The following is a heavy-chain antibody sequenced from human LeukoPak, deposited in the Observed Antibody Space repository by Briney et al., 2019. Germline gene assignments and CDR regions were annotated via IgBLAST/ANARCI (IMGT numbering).Heavy chain of an antibody. CDR2: ISGSGGST. D-gene: IGHD3-10*02. Sequence: GGSLRLSCAASGFTFSSYGMNWVRQAAGKGLEWVSTISGSGGSTYYADSVKGRFTISRDNAKNSLYLQMNSLRAEDTAVYYCAELGITMIGGVWGKGTTVTISS. CDR1: GFTFSSYG. V-gene: IGHV3-23*01. J-gene: IGHJ6*04. CDR3: AELGITMIGGV.